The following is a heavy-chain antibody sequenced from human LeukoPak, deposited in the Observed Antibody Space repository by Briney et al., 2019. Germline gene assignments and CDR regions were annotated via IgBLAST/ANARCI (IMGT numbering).Heavy chain of an antibody. CDR3: VRGAFLSVAGPNYYYYYMDV. CDR2: IYTSGST. Sequence: SETLSLTCTVSGGSISSGSYYWSWIRQPAGKGLEWIGRIYTSGSTNYNPSLKSRVTISVDTSKNQFSLKLSSVTAADTAVYYCVRGAFLSVAGPNYYYYYMDVWGKGTTVTISS. CDR1: GGSISSGSYY. V-gene: IGHV4-61*02. D-gene: IGHD6-19*01. J-gene: IGHJ6*03.